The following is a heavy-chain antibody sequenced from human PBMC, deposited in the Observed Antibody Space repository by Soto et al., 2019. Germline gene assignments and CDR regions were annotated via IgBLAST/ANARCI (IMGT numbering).Heavy chain of an antibody. CDR3: ARGTTSYYYYMDV. V-gene: IGHV3-33*01. J-gene: IGHJ6*03. CDR1: GFTFSSYG. Sequence: QVQLVESGGDVVQPGRSLRLSCAASGFTFSSYGMHWVRQAPGKGLEWVAVIWYDGSNKYYADSVKGRFTISRDNSKNTLYLQMNSLRAEDTAVYYCARGTTSYYYYMDVWGKGTTVTVSS. D-gene: IGHD1-1*01. CDR2: IWYDGSNK.